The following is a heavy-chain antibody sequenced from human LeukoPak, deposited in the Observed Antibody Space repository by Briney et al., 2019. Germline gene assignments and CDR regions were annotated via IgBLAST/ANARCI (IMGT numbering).Heavy chain of an antibody. D-gene: IGHD5-18*01. Sequence: ASVKVSCTASGYTFTSYDINWVRQATGQGLEWMGWMNPNSGNTGYAQKFQGRVTMTRNTFIRTAYMELSSLTSEDTAVYYCARQRGFNYGYDDYWGQGTLVTVSS. V-gene: IGHV1-8*01. CDR2: MNPNSGNT. CDR3: ARQRGFNYGYDDY. J-gene: IGHJ4*02. CDR1: GYTFTSYD.